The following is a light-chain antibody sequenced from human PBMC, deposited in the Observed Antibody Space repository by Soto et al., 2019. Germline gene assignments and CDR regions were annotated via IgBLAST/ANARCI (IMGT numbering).Light chain of an antibody. CDR3: CSYTSSSTLWV. J-gene: IGLJ3*02. CDR1: SSDVG. Sequence: QSALTQPASVSGSPGQSITISCTGTSSDVGVSWYQQYPGKAPKLIIYEVSNRPSGVSHRFSGSKSGNTASLTISGLQTEDEAHYFCCSYTSSSTLWVFGGGTKVNVL. CDR2: EVS. V-gene: IGLV2-14*01.